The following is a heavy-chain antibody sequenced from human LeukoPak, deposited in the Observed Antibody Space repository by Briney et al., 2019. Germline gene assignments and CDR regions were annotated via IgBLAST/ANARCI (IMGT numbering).Heavy chain of an antibody. CDR2: ISSSSSYI. Sequence: GGSLRLSCAASGFTFSGYSMNWVRQAPGKGLEWVSSISSSSSYIYYADSVKGRFTISRDNAKNSLYLQMNSLRAEDTAVYYCARDLSRYSSSWYGQGIHYYMDVWGKGTTVTVSS. CDR3: ARDLSRYSSSWYGQGIHYYMDV. D-gene: IGHD6-13*01. V-gene: IGHV3-21*01. J-gene: IGHJ6*03. CDR1: GFTFSGYS.